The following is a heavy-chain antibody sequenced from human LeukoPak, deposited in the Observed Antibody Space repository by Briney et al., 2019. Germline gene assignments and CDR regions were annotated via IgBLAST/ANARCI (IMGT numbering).Heavy chain of an antibody. J-gene: IGHJ4*02. CDR2: ISGSGGST. D-gene: IGHD3-16*02. CDR3: AKVKGDYVWGSYRYTTFDY. Sequence: GGSLRLSCAVSGISLSNYGMSWVRQAPGKGLEWVTGISGSGGSTNYADSVKGRFTISRDNPKNTLYLQMNSLRAEDTAVYYCAKVKGDYVWGSYRYTTFDYWGQGTLVTVSS. CDR1: GISLSNYG. V-gene: IGHV3-23*01.